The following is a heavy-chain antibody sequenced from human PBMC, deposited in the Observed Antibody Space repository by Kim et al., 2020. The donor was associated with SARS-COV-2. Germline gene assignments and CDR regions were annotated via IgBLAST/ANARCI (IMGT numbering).Heavy chain of an antibody. CDR3: ARVFGLLWFGEFAKYGMDV. J-gene: IGHJ6*02. D-gene: IGHD3-10*01. CDR2: ISAYNGNT. CDR1: GYTFTSYG. V-gene: IGHV1-18*01. Sequence: ASVKVSCKASGYTFTSYGISWVRQAPGQGLEWMGWISAYNGNTNYAQKLQGRVTMTTDTSTSTAYMELRSLRSDDTAVYYCARVFGLLWFGEFAKYGMDVWGQGTTVTVSS.